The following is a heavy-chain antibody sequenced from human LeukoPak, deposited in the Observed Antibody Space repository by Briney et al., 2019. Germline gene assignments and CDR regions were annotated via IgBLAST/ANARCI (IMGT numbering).Heavy chain of an antibody. D-gene: IGHD1-26*01. J-gene: IGHJ4*02. V-gene: IGHV3-7*01. Sequence: PGGSLRLSCAASGFTFSSYWMSWVRQAPGKGLEWVANIKQDGSEKYYVDSVKGRFTISRDNAKNSLYLQMNSLRAEDTAVYYCARDGIGGSYHFDYWGQGTLVTVSS. CDR3: ARDGIGGSYHFDY. CDR2: IKQDGSEK. CDR1: GFTFSSYW.